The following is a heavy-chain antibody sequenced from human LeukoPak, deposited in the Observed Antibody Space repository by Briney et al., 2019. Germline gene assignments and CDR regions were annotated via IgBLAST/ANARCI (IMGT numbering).Heavy chain of an antibody. D-gene: IGHD1-1*01. J-gene: IGHJ4*02. Sequence: SETLSLTCTVSGGSISSYYWSWVRQPPGKGLEWIGYVSYSGSTDYNPSLKSRVIISIDTSKNQFSLRLSSVTAADTAVYYCARHDDWNGRDYWGQGTLVTVSS. CDR1: GGSISSYY. CDR3: ARHDDWNGRDY. V-gene: IGHV4-59*01. CDR2: VSYSGST.